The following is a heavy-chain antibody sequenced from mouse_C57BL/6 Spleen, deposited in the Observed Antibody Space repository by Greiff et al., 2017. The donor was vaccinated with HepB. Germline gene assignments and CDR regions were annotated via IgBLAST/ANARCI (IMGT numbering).Heavy chain of an antibody. CDR2: INPSSGYT. CDR3: ARDDGYYYAMDY. D-gene: IGHD2-3*01. J-gene: IGHJ4*01. CDR1: GYTFTSYT. V-gene: IGHV1-4*01. Sequence: QVQLQQSGAELARPGASVKMSCKASGYTFTSYTMHWVKQRPGQGLEWIGYINPSSGYTKYNQKFKDKATLTADKSSSTAYMQLSSLTSEDSAVDYCARDDGYYYAMDYWGQGTSVTVSS.